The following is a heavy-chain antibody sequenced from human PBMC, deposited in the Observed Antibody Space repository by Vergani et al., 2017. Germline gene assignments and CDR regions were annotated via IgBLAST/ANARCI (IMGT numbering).Heavy chain of an antibody. D-gene: IGHD3/OR15-3a*01. CDR3: ARGLDWGMDY. CDR2: INHSGST. J-gene: IGHJ4*02. V-gene: IGHV4-34*01. CDR1: GGSFSGYY. Sequence: QVQLQQWGAGLLKPSETLSLTCAVYGGSFSGYYWSWIRQPPGKGLGWIGEINHSGSTNYNPSLKSRVTVSVDTSKNQFSLKLSSVTAADTAVYYCARGLDWGMDYWGQGTLVTVSS.